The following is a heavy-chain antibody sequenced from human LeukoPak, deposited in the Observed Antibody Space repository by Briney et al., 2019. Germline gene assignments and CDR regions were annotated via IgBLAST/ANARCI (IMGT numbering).Heavy chain of an antibody. CDR1: RGTFSSYA. J-gene: IGHJ6*03. D-gene: IGHD5-18*01. V-gene: IGHV1-69*05. Sequence: VASVKVSCKASRGTFSSYAISWVRQAPGQGLEWMGGIIPIFGTANYAQKFQGRVTITTDESTSTAYMELSSLRSEDTAVYYCARGQGSYDPYYYMDVWGKGTTVTVSS. CDR2: IIPIFGTA. CDR3: ARGQGSYDPYYYMDV.